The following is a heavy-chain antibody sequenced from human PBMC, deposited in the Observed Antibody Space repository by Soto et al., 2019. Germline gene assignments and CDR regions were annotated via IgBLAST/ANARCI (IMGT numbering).Heavy chain of an antibody. J-gene: IGHJ4*02. D-gene: IGHD3-22*01. CDR3: ARAYYDSSGYYLAPGFFDY. V-gene: IGHV4-31*03. CDR2: IYYSGST. Sequence: SETLSLTCTVSGGSISSGGYYWSWIRQHPGKGLEWIGYIYYSGSTYYNPSLKSRVTISVDTSKNQFSLKLSSVTAADTAVYYCARAYYDSSGYYLAPGFFDYWGQGTLVTVPQ. CDR1: GGSISSGGYY.